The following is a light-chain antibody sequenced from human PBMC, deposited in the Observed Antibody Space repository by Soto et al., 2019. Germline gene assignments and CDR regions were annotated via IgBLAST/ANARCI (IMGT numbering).Light chain of an antibody. V-gene: IGKV3-20*01. Sequence: EIVLTQSAVTLSFAPLERATLSCMAGQSVSGNYLAWYQQKPGQAPRLLIYGASSRDTGIPDRLSGSGSGTDFTLTISGLEPEDFAVYYCQQYGRSPITFGQGTRLEMK. CDR2: GAS. CDR3: QQYGRSPIT. CDR1: QSVSGNY. J-gene: IGKJ5*01.